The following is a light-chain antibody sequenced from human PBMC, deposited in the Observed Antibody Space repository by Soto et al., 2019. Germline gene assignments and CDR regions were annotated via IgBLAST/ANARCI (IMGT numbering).Light chain of an antibody. CDR2: AAS. J-gene: IGKJ2*01. V-gene: IGKV1-39*01. Sequence: DAPMTQSPSSRSASVGDSVTITCRASQSIGTYLDWYQHKPGKAPKLLIYAASSLQSGVPSRFSGSGSGTDFTLTISSLQPEDFATYYCQESHSTFGQGTKLEIK. CDR1: QSIGTY. CDR3: QESHST.